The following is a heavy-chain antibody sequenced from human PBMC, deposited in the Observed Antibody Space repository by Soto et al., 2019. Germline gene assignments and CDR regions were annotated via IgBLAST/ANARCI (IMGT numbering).Heavy chain of an antibody. V-gene: IGHV3-64*02. CDR3: ARGPYYDPIHYFDY. J-gene: IGHJ4*02. Sequence: EVQLVESGEGLVQSGGSLRLSCAASGFPFSTYAMHWVRQAPGKGLEYVSAISSNGGSTYYVDSVKGRFTISRDNSKNTLYLQMGSLRAEDMAVYYCARGPYYDPIHYFDYWGQGALVTVSS. CDR2: ISSNGGST. D-gene: IGHD3-3*01. CDR1: GFPFSTYA.